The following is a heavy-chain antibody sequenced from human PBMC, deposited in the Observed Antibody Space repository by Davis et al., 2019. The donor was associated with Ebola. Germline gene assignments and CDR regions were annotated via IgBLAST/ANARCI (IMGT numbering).Heavy chain of an antibody. Sequence: CTFTFSNTIIHWVRPAPGEGLEWVAAMSFDGYSKYYAASVRGRFTISRDMSETTVSLQMNSLTTEDTAVYYCAAEAGTSGRCGWFDPWGQGTLVTVSS. CDR2: MSFDGYSK. J-gene: IGHJ5*02. CDR1: TFTFSNTI. CDR3: AAEAGTSGRCGWFDP. V-gene: IGHV3-30-3*01. D-gene: IGHD6-19*01.